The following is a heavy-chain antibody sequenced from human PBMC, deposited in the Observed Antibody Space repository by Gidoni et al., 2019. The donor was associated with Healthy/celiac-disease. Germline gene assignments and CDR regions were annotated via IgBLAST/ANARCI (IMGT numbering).Heavy chain of an antibody. Sequence: QVQLQQWGAGLLKPSETLSLTCAVSGGSFSGYYWSWSRQPPGKGLEWIGESNHSGSTNYNPSLKSRVTISVDTSKNQFSLKLSSVTAADTAVYYCARGLDPGYCSGGSCYYYWGQGTLVTVSS. J-gene: IGHJ4*02. V-gene: IGHV4-34*01. CDR3: ARGLDPGYCSGGSCYYY. CDR1: GGSFSGYY. CDR2: SNHSGST. D-gene: IGHD2-15*01.